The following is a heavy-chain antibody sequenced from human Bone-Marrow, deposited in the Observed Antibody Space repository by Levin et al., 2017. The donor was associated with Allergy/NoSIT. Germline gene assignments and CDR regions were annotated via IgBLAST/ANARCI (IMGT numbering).Heavy chain of an antibody. V-gene: IGHV4-31*03. CDR3: ATFFYDASGYYYVDGAPSPLFDY. CDR1: DVSIRSRDYY. J-gene: IGHJ4*01. Sequence: KASETLSLTCTVSDVSIRSRDYYWTWIRQRPGKGLEWIGYIYYSGSTSYNPSLESRLVISVYMSRNQFSLNLRSVTAADTAVDFCATFFYDASGYYYVDGAPSPLFDYWGHGTLVTVSS. CDR2: IYYSGST. D-gene: IGHD3-22*01.